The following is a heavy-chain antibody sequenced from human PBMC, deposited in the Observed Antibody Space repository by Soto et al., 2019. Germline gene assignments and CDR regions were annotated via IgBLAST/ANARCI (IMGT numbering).Heavy chain of an antibody. V-gene: IGHV4-30-4*01. J-gene: IGHJ6*02. CDR3: ARLTQTWDAIGDYYYGMDV. Sequence: PSETLSLTCTVSGGSITNVNYYWSWIRQAPDKGLEWIGHIYDGGSTYNNPSLESRVTISLDTSKNQFSLKLSSVTAADTAVYYCARLTQTWDAIGDYYYGMDVWGQGTTVTVSS. CDR1: GGSITNVNYY. CDR2: IYDGGST. D-gene: IGHD1-26*01.